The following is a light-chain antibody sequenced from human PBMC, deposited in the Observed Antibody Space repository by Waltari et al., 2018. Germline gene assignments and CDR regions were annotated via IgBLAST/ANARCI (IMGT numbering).Light chain of an antibody. CDR2: RDD. Sequence: NFILTQPHSVSGSPGKTVTISCTRSGGNIADTYVRWFQHRPGSSPISLIYRDDQRPSRVPDRFSGSIDTSSNSASLTISGLRPEDEADYYCQCSGTYINWIFGGGTRLTVL. V-gene: IGLV6-57*01. CDR3: QCSGTYINWI. CDR1: GGNIADTY. J-gene: IGLJ3*02.